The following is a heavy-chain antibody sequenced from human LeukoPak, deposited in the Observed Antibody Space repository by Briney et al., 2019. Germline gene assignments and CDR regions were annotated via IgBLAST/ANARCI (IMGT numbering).Heavy chain of an antibody. CDR3: ARFSPRAMGNYLDF. CDR1: GGSISSGSYS. D-gene: IGHD7-27*01. CDR2: IYPRGST. J-gene: IGHJ4*02. Sequence: SQTLSLTCDVSGGSISSGSYSWSWIRQPPGKGLEWIGYIYPRGSTYYNPSLKSRVILSLDKSANQFSLNLSSVTAADTAVYYCARFSPRAMGNYLDFWGQGTLVTVSS. V-gene: IGHV4-30-2*01.